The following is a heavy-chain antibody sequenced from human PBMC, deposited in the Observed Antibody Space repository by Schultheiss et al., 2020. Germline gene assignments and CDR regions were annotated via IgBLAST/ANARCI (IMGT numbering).Heavy chain of an antibody. Sequence: YWSWIRQPAGKGLEWMGIIYPGDSDTRYSPSFQGQVTISADKSISTAYLQWSSLKASDTAMYYCARQVDYYDSSGSACYFDYCGERTLVTVSS. CDR3: ARQVDYYDSSGSACYFDY. D-gene: IGHD3-22*01. J-gene: IGHJ4*02. CDR2: IYPGDSDT. V-gene: IGHV5-51*01. CDR1: YW.